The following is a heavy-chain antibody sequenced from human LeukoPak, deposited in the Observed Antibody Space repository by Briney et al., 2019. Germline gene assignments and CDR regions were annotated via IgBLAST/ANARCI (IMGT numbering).Heavy chain of an antibody. CDR3: ARFPQWLVQNYYYMNV. V-gene: IGHV4-34*01. CDR1: GGSFSGYY. Sequence: SETLSLTCAVNGGSFSGYYWSWIRQPPGKGLEWIGEINHSGSTNYNPSLKSRVTISVDTSKNQFSLKLSSVTAADTAVYYCARFPQWLVQNYYYMNVWGKGTTVTVSS. J-gene: IGHJ6*03. D-gene: IGHD6-19*01. CDR2: INHSGST.